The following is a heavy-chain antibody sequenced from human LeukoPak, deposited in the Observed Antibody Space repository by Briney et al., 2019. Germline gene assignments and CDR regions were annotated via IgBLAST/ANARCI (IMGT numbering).Heavy chain of an antibody. CDR2: IIPIFGTA. CDR1: GCTFSIYA. Sequence: SVTVSFTSSGCTFSIYAISWVRQAPGQGLEWMGGIIPIFGTANYAQKFQGRVTITTDESTSTAYMELSSLRSEDTAVYYCARITMIPKPFGWFDPWGQGTLVTVSS. CDR3: ARITMIPKPFGWFDP. D-gene: IGHD3-22*01. V-gene: IGHV1-69*05. J-gene: IGHJ5*02.